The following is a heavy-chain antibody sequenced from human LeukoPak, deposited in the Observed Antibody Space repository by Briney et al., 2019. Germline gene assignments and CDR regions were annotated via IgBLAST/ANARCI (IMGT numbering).Heavy chain of an antibody. V-gene: IGHV3-53*01. CDR3: ARGGPSNGDYSSFDY. CDR1: RFNVSSYF. D-gene: IGHD4-17*01. Sequence: GGSLRLSCAASRFNVSSYFMSWVRQAPGKGLEWVSVIHSGGSTYYADSVKGRFTISRDNSKNTLYLQMSSLRAEDTAVYFCARGGPSNGDYSSFDYWGQGTLVTASS. CDR2: IHSGGST. J-gene: IGHJ4*02.